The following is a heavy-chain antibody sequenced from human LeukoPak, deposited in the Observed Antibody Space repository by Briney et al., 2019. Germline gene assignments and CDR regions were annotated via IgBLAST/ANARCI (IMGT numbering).Heavy chain of an antibody. CDR3: AKVDSSGWQNIDY. D-gene: IGHD6-19*01. V-gene: IGHV3-30-3*01. Sequence: PGRSLRLSCAASGFTFSSYAMHWVRQAPGKGLEWVAVISYDGSNKYYADSVKGRFTISRDNSKNTLYLQMNNLRAEDTAVYYCAKVDSSGWQNIDYWGQGTLVTVSS. CDR2: ISYDGSNK. CDR1: GFTFSSYA. J-gene: IGHJ4*02.